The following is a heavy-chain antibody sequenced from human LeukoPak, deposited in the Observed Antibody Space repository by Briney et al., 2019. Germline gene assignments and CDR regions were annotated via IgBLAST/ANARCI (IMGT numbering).Heavy chain of an antibody. CDR3: ARRTGVVPDYYYYGMDV. CDR2: ISAYNGNT. D-gene: IGHD3-3*01. J-gene: IGHJ6*02. V-gene: IGHV1-18*01. Sequence: ASVKVSCKASGGTFSSYGISWVRQAPGQGLEWMGWISAYNGNTNYAQELQGRVTMTTDTSTSTAYMELRSLRSDDTAVYYCARRTGVVPDYYYYGMDVWGQGTTVTVSS. CDR1: GGTFSSYG.